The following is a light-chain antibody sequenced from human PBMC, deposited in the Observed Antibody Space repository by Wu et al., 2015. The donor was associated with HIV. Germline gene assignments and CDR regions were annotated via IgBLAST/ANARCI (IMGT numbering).Light chain of an antibody. CDR1: QNINDY. CDR3: QQFYNYPRT. V-gene: IGKV1-8*01. CDR2: GAS. Sequence: AIRLTQSPSSLSASTGDNVTITCRASQNINDYLAWYKQRPGRGPQLLISGASTLETGVPFRFSASGSGTQFTLTISCLQSEDFAIYYCQQFYNYPRTFGPGTKVEIK. J-gene: IGKJ3*01.